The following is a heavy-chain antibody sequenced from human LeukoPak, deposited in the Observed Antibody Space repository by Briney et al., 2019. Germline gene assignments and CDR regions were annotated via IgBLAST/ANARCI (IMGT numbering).Heavy chain of an antibody. J-gene: IGHJ4*02. Sequence: GGSLRLSCTASGFSFSTYSMNWVRQAPGKGLEWVSYIVGSSSNIYYADSVKGRFTISRDNAKNSLYLQMDSLRTEDTAVYYCATDSPETAAFDYWGQGTLVTVSS. V-gene: IGHV3-48*04. CDR3: ATDSPETAAFDY. CDR2: IVGSSSNI. CDR1: GFSFSTYS. D-gene: IGHD1-1*01.